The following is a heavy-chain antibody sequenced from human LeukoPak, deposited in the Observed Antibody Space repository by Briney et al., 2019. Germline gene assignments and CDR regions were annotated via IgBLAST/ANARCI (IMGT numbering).Heavy chain of an antibody. CDR2: INYSGST. D-gene: IGHD3-16*01. V-gene: IGHV4-59*01. J-gene: IGHJ4*02. CDR3: ARERSNVDY. CDR1: GGSISCYF. Sequence: PSETLSLTCTVSGGSISCYFWSWIRQPPGRGLEWIGYINYSGSTNYNPSLRSRVTITADTSKNQFSLKLSSVTAADTAVYYCARERSNVDYWGQGTLVTVSS.